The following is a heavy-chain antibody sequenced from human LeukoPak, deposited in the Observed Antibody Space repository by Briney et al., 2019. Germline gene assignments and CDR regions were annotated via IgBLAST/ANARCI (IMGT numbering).Heavy chain of an antibody. D-gene: IGHD6-19*01. CDR3: AREENSSGWYGDYYYYMDV. Sequence: SETLSLTCAVYGGSFSGYYWSWIRQPPGKGLEWIGEINHSGSTNYNPSLKSRVTISVDTSKNQFSLKLSSVTAADTAVYYCAREENSSGWYGDYYYYMDVWGKGTTVTISS. V-gene: IGHV4-34*01. J-gene: IGHJ6*03. CDR2: INHSGST. CDR1: GGSFSGYY.